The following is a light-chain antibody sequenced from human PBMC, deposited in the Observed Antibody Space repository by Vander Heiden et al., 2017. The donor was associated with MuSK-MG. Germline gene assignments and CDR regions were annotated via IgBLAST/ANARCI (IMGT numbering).Light chain of an antibody. CDR3: QQEGSSPFT. Sequence: EIVFTQSPGTLSLSPGERATLSCRASQSVSSSYLAWYQQKPGQAPRLLIYGASSRATGIPDRFSGSGSGTDFTLTISRLEPEDFAVYYCQQEGSSPFTFGHRTKVDIK. CDR1: QSVSSSY. J-gene: IGKJ3*01. CDR2: GAS. V-gene: IGKV3-20*01.